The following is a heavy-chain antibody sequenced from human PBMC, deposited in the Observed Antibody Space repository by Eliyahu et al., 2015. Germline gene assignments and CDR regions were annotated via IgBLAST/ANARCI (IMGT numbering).Heavy chain of an antibody. CDR1: GFTFSSYE. J-gene: IGHJ4*02. D-gene: IGHD3-22*01. Sequence: EVQLVESGGGLVQPGGSLRLSCAASGFTFSSYEXNWVRQAPGKGLEWVSYISSSGSTIYYADSVKGRFTISRDNAKNSLYLQMNSLRAEDTAVYYCARGRSRRNYYDSPQDFDYWGQGTLVTVSS. CDR3: ARGRSRRNYYDSPQDFDY. CDR2: ISSSGSTI. V-gene: IGHV3-48*03.